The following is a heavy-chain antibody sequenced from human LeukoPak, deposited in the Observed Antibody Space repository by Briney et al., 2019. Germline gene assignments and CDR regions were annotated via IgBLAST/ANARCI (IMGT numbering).Heavy chain of an antibody. CDR2: IYYTEST. V-gene: IGHV4-39*07. CDR3: ARDRDSSGYTY. CDR1: GASISDKNYF. D-gene: IGHD3-22*01. Sequence: SETLSLTCSVSGASISDKNYFWGWVRQPLGKGLEWIGGIYYTESTYYNPSLKSRVTISVDTSKNQFSLKLSSVTAADTAVYYCARDRDSSGYTYWGQGTLVTGSS. J-gene: IGHJ4*02.